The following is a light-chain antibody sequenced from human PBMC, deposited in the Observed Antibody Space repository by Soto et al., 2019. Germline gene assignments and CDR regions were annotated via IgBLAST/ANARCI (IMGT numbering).Light chain of an antibody. Sequence: QSVLTQPASVSGSPGQSITISCTGTSSDVGSYKRVSWYQQVPGKAPKLMIYEDTERPSGVSNRFSGSKSGNTASLTISGLQTDDEADYYCCSYAGSSTLVFGGGTKLTVL. CDR2: EDT. CDR3: CSYAGSSTLV. CDR1: SSDVGSYKR. J-gene: IGLJ2*01. V-gene: IGLV2-23*01.